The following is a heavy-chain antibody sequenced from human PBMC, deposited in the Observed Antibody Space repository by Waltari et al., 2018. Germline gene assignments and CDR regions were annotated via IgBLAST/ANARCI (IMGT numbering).Heavy chain of an antibody. V-gene: IGHV3-48*03. CDR2: ISSSGSTR. J-gene: IGHJ4*02. D-gene: IGHD3-3*01. CDR1: GFTFSSYE. Sequence: EVQLVESGGGLVQPGGSLRLSCAASGFTFSSYEMNWFRQAPGKGLEWVSYISSSGSTRYYADSVKGRFTISRDNAKNSLYLQMNSLRAEDTAVYYCARVNYDFWSGYPDYWGQGTLVTVSS. CDR3: ARVNYDFWSGYPDY.